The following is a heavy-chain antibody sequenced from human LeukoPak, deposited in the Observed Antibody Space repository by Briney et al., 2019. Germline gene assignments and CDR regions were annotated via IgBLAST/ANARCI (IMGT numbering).Heavy chain of an antibody. D-gene: IGHD6-19*01. CDR1: GFTFSSYA. Sequence: PGGSLRLSCAASGFTFSSYAMSWVRQAPGKGLEWVSAISGSGGSTYCADSVKGRFTISRDNSKNTLYLQMNSLRAEDTAVYYCAKDHYSSGWYPTPFDYWGQGTLVTVSS. CDR2: ISGSGGST. V-gene: IGHV3-23*01. CDR3: AKDHYSSGWYPTPFDY. J-gene: IGHJ4*02.